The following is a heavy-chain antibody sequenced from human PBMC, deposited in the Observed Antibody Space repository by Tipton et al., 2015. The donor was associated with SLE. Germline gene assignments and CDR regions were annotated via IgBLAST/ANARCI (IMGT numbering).Heavy chain of an antibody. CDR1: EGPISSGGYY. CDR3: ARDLAGVKDY. D-gene: IGHD3-10*01. V-gene: IGHV4-31*03. CDR2: IYYTGST. J-gene: IGHJ4*02. Sequence: TLSLTCTVSEGPISSGGYYRSWIRQHPGTGLEWIGYIYYTGSTHYNPSLKSRVAMSVDTSKNRFSLRLSSVTDADTAMYYCARDLAGVKDYRGQGTLVTVSS.